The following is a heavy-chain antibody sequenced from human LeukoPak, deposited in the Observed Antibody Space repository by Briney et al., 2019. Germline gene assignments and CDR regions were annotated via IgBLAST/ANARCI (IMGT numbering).Heavy chain of an antibody. CDR3: ARIGDHFHWYLDL. V-gene: IGHV3-53*01. J-gene: IGHJ2*01. CDR1: GFTVATNY. D-gene: IGHD3-3*02. CDR2: LYSGADT. Sequence: GGPLRLSCTASGFTVATNYMNWVRQPPGKGLEWVSILYSGADTYYADSVKGRFVVSRDSSKNMLFLHMNALRPEDTAVYYCARIGDHFHWYLDLWGRGTLVTVSS.